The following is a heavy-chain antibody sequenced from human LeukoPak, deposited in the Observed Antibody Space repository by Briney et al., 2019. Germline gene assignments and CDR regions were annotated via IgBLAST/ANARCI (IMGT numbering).Heavy chain of an antibody. D-gene: IGHD1-26*01. J-gene: IGHJ4*02. CDR1: GFIFTSYA. V-gene: IGHV3-33*06. Sequence: GRSLRLSCAASGFIFTSYAMHWVRQAPGKGLEWVAVISYDGSNKYYADSVKGRFTISKDTSKNTLNLQMSSLRAEDTAIYYCAKRGSKWDLDNWGQGTLVTVSS. CDR3: AKRGSKWDLDN. CDR2: ISYDGSNK.